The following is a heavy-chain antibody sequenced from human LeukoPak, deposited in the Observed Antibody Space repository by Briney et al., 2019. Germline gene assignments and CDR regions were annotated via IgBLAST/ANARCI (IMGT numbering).Heavy chain of an antibody. CDR3: ANLVRGFIDYFDY. V-gene: IGHV4-39*07. Sequence: SETLSLTCTVSGGSISSSSYYWGWIRQPPGKGLEWVGSIYYSGRSYYDPSLKSRVTISVDTSKNQFSLNLRTVTAGDAAVYDCANLVRGFIDYFDYWGQGTLVTVSS. D-gene: IGHD3-10*01. CDR1: GGSISSSSYY. CDR2: IYYSGRS. J-gene: IGHJ4*02.